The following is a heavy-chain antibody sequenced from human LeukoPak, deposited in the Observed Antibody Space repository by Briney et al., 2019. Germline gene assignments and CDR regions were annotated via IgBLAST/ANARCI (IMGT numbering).Heavy chain of an antibody. CDR2: ISGSSSTI. CDR3: ARAYQWSLTPGGIYYYYYYGMDV. CDR1: GFTFSSYS. Sequence: GGSLRLSCAASGFTFSSYSMNWVRQAPGKGLEWGSYISGSSSTIYYADSVNGRFTISRDNGKNTLYLQMNSLRAEDTAVYYCARAYQWSLTPGGIYYYYYYGMDVWGQGTTVTVSS. D-gene: IGHD1-26*01. J-gene: IGHJ6*02. V-gene: IGHV3-48*01.